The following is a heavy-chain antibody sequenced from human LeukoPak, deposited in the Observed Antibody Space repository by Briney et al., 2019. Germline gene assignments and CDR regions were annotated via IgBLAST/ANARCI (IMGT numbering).Heavy chain of an antibody. CDR3: ARGGGSKGTL. V-gene: IGHV3-21*01. Sequence: PGESLRLSCAASGFTFSSYSMNWVRQAPGKGLEWVSSISSRSSYIYYADSVKGRFTISRDNAKNSLYLQMNSLRAEDTAVYYCARGGGSKGTLWGQGTLVTVSS. D-gene: IGHD3-16*01. J-gene: IGHJ4*02. CDR2: ISSRSSYI. CDR1: GFTFSSYS.